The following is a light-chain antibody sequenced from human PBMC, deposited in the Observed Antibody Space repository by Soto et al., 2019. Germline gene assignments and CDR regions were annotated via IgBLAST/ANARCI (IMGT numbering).Light chain of an antibody. Sequence: EIVLTQSPATLSLSPGERATLSCRASQSVSTYLVWYQQKPGQAPRLLIYDASNRATGIPARFSGSGSGTDLTRTISSLEPEDFAVYYCQQSSNWPLTFGGGTKVEIK. V-gene: IGKV3-11*01. CDR1: QSVSTY. CDR3: QQSSNWPLT. CDR2: DAS. J-gene: IGKJ4*01.